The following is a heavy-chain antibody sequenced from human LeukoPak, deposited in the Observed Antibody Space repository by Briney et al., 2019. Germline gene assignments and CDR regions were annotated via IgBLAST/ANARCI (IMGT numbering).Heavy chain of an antibody. CDR1: GFTFSSYA. CDR2: ISYDGSNK. D-gene: IGHD3-22*01. V-gene: IGHV3-30*04. J-gene: IGHJ4*02. CDR3: ARAKVDSSGYYFVNYFDC. Sequence: GGSLRLSCAASGFTFSSYAMHWVRQAPGKGLEWVAVISYDGSNKYYADSVKGRFTISRDNSKNTLYLQMNSLRAEDTAVYYCARAKVDSSGYYFVNYFDCWGQGTLVTVSS.